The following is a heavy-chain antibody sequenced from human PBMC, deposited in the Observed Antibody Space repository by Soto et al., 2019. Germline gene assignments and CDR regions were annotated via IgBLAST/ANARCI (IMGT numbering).Heavy chain of an antibody. CDR2: IYPGDSDT. CDR1: GYSFTSYW. CDR3: ARAIRGYSYGRLYYYYGMDV. Sequence: GESLKISCKGSGYSFTSYWIGWVRQMPGKGLEWMGIIYPGDSDTRYSPSFQGQVTISADKSISTAHLQWSSLKASDTAMYYCARAIRGYSYGRLYYYYGMDVWGQGTTVTVSS. D-gene: IGHD5-18*01. V-gene: IGHV5-51*01. J-gene: IGHJ6*02.